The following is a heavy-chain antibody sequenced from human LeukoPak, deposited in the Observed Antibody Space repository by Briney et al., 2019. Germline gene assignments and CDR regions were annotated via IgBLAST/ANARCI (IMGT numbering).Heavy chain of an antibody. J-gene: IGHJ4*02. Sequence: GGSLRLSCAASGFTFDDYAMHWVRQAPGKGLEWVSGISWNSGSIGYADSVKGRFTISRDNAKNSLYLQMNSLSAEDTALYYCAKDYYYDSSGHLDYWGQGTLVTVSS. CDR3: AKDYYYDSSGHLDY. CDR2: ISWNSGSI. D-gene: IGHD3-22*01. CDR1: GFTFDDYA. V-gene: IGHV3-9*01.